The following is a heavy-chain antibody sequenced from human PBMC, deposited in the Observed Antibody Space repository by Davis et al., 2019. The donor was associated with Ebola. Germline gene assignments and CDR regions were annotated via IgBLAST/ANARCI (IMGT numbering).Heavy chain of an antibody. J-gene: IGHJ4*02. Sequence: GESLKISCAASGFTFSGSAMHWVRQASGKGLEWVGRIRSKANSYATAYAAAVKGRFTISRDNSKNTLYLQMNSLRAEDTAVYYCAKDRVGSGYDYVPFDYWGQGTLVTVSS. CDR3: AKDRVGSGYDYVPFDY. D-gene: IGHD5-12*01. V-gene: IGHV3-73*01. CDR1: GFTFSGSA. CDR2: IRSKANSYAT.